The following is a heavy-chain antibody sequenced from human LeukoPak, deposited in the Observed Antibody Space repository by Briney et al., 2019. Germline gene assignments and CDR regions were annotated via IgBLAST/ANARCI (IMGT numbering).Heavy chain of an antibody. CDR2: IYYSGST. Sequence: SETLSLTCTVSGGSISSYYWSWIRQPPGKGLEWIGYIYYSGSTNHNPSLKSRVTISVDTSKNQFSLKLSSVTAADTAVYYCARDNYYDDAFDIWGQGTMVTVSS. CDR3: ARDNYYDDAFDI. D-gene: IGHD3-22*01. CDR1: GGSISSYY. V-gene: IGHV4-59*01. J-gene: IGHJ3*02.